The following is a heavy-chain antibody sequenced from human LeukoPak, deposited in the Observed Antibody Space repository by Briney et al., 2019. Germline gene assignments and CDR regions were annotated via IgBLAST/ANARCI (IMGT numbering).Heavy chain of an antibody. CDR2: ISWNSGSI. CDR3: VKDRRGYSYVFDY. CDR1: GFTFDDYA. J-gene: IGHJ4*02. V-gene: IGHV3-9*01. D-gene: IGHD5-18*01. Sequence: GGSLRLSCAASGFTFDDYAMHWVRQAPGKGLEWVSGISWNSGSIGYADSVKGRFTISRDNAKNSLYLQMNSLRAEDTALYYCVKDRRGYSYVFDYWGQGTLVTVSS.